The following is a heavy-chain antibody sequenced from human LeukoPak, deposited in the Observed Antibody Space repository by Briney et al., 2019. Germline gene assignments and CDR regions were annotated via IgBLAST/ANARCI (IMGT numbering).Heavy chain of an antibody. J-gene: IGHJ4*02. CDR1: GYSITSGH. D-gene: IGHD2-8*02. CDR2: ISGSGGST. V-gene: IGHV3-23*01. CDR3: AKGGGVVSSRPTYYFDY. Sequence: PSETLSLTCTVSGYSITSGHYWGWIRQPPGKGLEWVSAISGSGGSTYYADSVKGRFTISRDNSKNTLYLQMNSLRAEDTAVYYCAKGGGVVSSRPTYYFDYWGQGTLVTVSS.